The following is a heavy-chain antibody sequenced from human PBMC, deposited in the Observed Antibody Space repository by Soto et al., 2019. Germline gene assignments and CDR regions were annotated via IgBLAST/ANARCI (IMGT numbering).Heavy chain of an antibody. CDR3: ARERGDIVVVPAAPTVFDP. Sequence: PGGSLRLSCAASGFTFSSYSMNWVRQAPGKGLEWVSSISSSSSYIYYADSVKGRFTISRDNAKNSLYLQMNSLRAEDTAVYYCARERGDIVVVPAAPTVFDPWGQGTLVTVSS. CDR2: ISSSSSYI. J-gene: IGHJ5*02. CDR1: GFTFSSYS. D-gene: IGHD2-2*01. V-gene: IGHV3-21*01.